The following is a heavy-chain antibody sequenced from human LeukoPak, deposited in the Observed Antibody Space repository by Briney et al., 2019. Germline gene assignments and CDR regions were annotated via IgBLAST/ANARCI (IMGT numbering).Heavy chain of an antibody. J-gene: IGHJ1*01. Sequence: GGSLRLSCAASGFTFSSYGMHWVRQAPGKGLEWVAVISYDGSNKYYADSVKGRFTISRDNSKNTLYLQMNSLRAEDTAVYYCAKYFASGSYYKLPHWGQGTLVTVSS. CDR2: ISYDGSNK. CDR1: GFTFSSYG. V-gene: IGHV3-30*18. D-gene: IGHD3-10*01. CDR3: AKYFASGSYYKLPH.